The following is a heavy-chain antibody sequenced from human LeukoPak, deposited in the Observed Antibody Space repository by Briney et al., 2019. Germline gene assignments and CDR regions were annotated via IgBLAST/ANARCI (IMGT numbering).Heavy chain of an antibody. V-gene: IGHV4-61*02. CDR3: ARATWELLGERFDS. CDR2: IYTSGST. J-gene: IGHJ4*02. CDR1: GGSISSGSYY. D-gene: IGHD1-26*01. Sequence: SETLSLTCTVSGGSISSGSYYWSWIRQPAGKGLEWIGRIYTSGSTNYNPSLKSRVTISVDTSKNQCSLKLSSVTAADTAVYYCARATWELLGERFDSWGQGTRVTVSS.